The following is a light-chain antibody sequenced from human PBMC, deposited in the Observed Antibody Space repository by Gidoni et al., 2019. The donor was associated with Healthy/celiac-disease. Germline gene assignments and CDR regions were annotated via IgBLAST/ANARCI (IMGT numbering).Light chain of an antibody. CDR3: QQYGSSPGT. Sequence: EIVLTQSPGTLSLSPGKRATLPCRASQSVSSSYLAWYQRKPGQAPRLLIYGASSRATGLPDMFSGSGSGTYFTLTIRILEPEDFAVYYCQQYGSSPGTFGQGTKLEIK. V-gene: IGKV3-20*01. CDR2: GAS. CDR1: QSVSSSY. J-gene: IGKJ2*01.